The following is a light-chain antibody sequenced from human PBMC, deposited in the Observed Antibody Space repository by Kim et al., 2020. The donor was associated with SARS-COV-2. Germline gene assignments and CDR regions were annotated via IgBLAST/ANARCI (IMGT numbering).Light chain of an antibody. J-gene: IGLJ3*02. CDR1: SGHSSYA. V-gene: IGLV4-69*01. CDR3: QTWGTGIGV. CDR2: LNSDGSH. Sequence: QLVLTQSPSASASLGASVKITCTLSSGHSSYAIAWHQQQPEKGPRYLMKLNSDGSHSKGDGIPDRFSGSSSGAERYLTISSLQSEDEADYYCQTWGTGIGVFGGGTK.